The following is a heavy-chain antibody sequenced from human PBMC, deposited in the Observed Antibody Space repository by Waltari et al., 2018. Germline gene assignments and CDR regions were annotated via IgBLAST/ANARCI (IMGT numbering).Heavy chain of an antibody. CDR2: IRYDGSNK. Sequence: QVQLVESGGGVVQHGGSLRLSCAASGFTFSSYGMHCVRRAAGKGLEWVAFIRYDGSNKNYADSVKGRFTISRDNSKNTLYLQMNSLRAEDTAVYYCAKNSAYYYDSSGYYFDYWGQGTLVTVSS. CDR1: GFTFSSYG. D-gene: IGHD3-22*01. V-gene: IGHV3-30*02. J-gene: IGHJ4*02. CDR3: AKNSAYYYDSSGYYFDY.